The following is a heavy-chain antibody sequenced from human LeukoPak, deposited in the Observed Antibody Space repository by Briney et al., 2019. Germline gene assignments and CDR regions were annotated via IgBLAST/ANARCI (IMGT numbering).Heavy chain of an antibody. CDR1: GGSFSGYY. CDR3: ARGVGLGYCSSTSCAAGFDY. J-gene: IGHJ4*02. Sequence: SETLSLTCAVYGGSFSGYYWSWIRQPPGKGLEWIGGINHSGSTNYNPSLKSRVTISVDTSKNQFSLKLSSVTAADTAVYYCARGVGLGYCSSTSCAAGFDYWGQGTLVTVSS. D-gene: IGHD2-2*01. V-gene: IGHV4-34*01. CDR2: INHSGST.